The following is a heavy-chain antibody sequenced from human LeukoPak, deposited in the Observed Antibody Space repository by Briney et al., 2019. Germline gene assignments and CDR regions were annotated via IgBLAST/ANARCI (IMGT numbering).Heavy chain of an antibody. D-gene: IGHD6-13*01. CDR1: GYSISSGYY. CDR3: ARGVSSSWYYSDY. Sequence: PSETPSLTCTVSGYSISSGYYWGWIRQPPGKGLEWIGSIYHSGSTYYNPSLKSRVTISVDTSKNQFSLKLSSVTAADTAVYYCARGVSSSWYYSDYWGQGTLVTVSS. V-gene: IGHV4-38-2*02. J-gene: IGHJ4*02. CDR2: IYHSGST.